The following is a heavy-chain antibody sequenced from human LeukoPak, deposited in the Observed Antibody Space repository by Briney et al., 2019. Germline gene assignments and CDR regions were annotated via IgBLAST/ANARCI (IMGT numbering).Heavy chain of an antibody. J-gene: IGHJ4*02. V-gene: IGHV3-30-3*01. D-gene: IGHD6-19*01. CDR2: ISYDGSNK. CDR3: ARDRTNRRIAVAGTLGY. CDR1: GFTFSSYA. Sequence: GGSLRLSCAASGFTFSSYAMHLVRQAPGKGLEWVAVISYDGSNKYYADSVKGRFTISRDNSKNTLYLQMNSLRAEDTAVYYCARDRTNRRIAVAGTLGYWGQGTLVTVSS.